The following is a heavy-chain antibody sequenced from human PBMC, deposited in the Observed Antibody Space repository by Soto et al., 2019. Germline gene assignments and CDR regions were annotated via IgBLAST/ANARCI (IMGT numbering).Heavy chain of an antibody. CDR2: IKQDGSEK. CDR1: GFTFSSYW. Sequence: GGSLRLSCAASGFTFSSYWMCWVRQAPGKGLEWVANIKQDGSEKYYVDSVKGRFTISRDNAKNSLYLQMNSLRAEDTAVYYCARGGYCSSTSCYHDAFDIWGQGTMVTVSS. V-gene: IGHV3-7*01. CDR3: ARGGYCSSTSCYHDAFDI. J-gene: IGHJ3*02. D-gene: IGHD2-2*01.